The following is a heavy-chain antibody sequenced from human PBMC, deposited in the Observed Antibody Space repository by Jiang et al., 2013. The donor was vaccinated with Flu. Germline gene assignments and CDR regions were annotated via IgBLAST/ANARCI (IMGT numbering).Heavy chain of an antibody. J-gene: IGHJ4*02. V-gene: IGHV3-7*03. CDR3: ARGEVTTRPLVH. Sequence: GSVEGRFTISRDNAKNSLYLQMNSLRVEDTAVYYCARGEVTTRPLVHWGQGTLVTVSS. D-gene: IGHD4-17*01.